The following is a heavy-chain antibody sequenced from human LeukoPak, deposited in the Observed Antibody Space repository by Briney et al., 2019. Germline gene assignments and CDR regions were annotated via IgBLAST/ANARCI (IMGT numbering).Heavy chain of an antibody. CDR3: AKVESGGATNWFDP. CDR2: ISYDGSNK. V-gene: IGHV3-30*04. Sequence: GRSLRLSCAASGFTFSSYAMHWVRQPPGKGLEWVAVISYDGSNKYYADSVKGRFTISRDNSKNTLYLQMNSLRAEDTAVYYCAKVESGGATNWFDPWGQGTLVTVSS. D-gene: IGHD1-26*01. CDR1: GFTFSSYA. J-gene: IGHJ5*02.